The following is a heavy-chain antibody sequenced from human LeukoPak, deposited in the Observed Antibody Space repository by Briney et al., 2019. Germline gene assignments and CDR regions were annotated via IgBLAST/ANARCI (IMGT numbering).Heavy chain of an antibody. CDR2: VSNDGDIQ. V-gene: IGHV3-30-3*01. CDR3: ARGPDPVVRGPRRAFDL. D-gene: IGHD3-10*01. Sequence: SGRSLRLSCAASGFTFTYYAMHWVRQAPGKGLHWVAVVSNDGDIQDYTDSVKGRFIISRDDSKNTVYLQMNSLTVDDTAMYYCARGPDPVVRGPRRAFDLWGQGTMVTVSS. CDR1: GFTFTYYA. J-gene: IGHJ3*01.